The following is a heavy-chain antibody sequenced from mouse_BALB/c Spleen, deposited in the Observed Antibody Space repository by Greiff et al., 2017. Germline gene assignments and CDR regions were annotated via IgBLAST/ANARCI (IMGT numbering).Heavy chain of an antibody. Sequence: QVHVKQPGAELVKPGASVKLSCKASGYTFTSYWMHWVKQRPGQGLEWIGEINPSNGRTNYNEKFKSKATLTVDKSSSTAYMQLSSLTSEDSAVYYCARSTVYFDYWGQGTTLTVSS. J-gene: IGHJ2*01. V-gene: IGHV1S81*02. CDR1: GYTFTSYW. CDR3: ARSTVYFDY. CDR2: INPSNGRT.